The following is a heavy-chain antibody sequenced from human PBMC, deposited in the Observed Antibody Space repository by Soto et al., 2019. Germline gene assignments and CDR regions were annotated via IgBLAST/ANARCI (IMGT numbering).Heavy chain of an antibody. D-gene: IGHD2-8*02. Sequence: EVQLVESGGGLVQPGGSLRLSCAASGFMFNSDAMHWVRQAPEQGLEYVSAISSLGDSTFYANSVKDRFTISRDNSKNTLYPQMGSLRAGDMAVYYCARSTAGWYFDLWGRGTLVTVSS. J-gene: IGHJ2*01. V-gene: IGHV3-64*01. CDR1: GFMFNSDA. CDR2: ISSLGDST. CDR3: ARSTAGWYFDL.